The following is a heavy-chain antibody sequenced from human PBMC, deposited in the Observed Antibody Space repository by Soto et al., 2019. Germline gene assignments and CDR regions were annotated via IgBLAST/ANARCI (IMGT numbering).Heavy chain of an antibody. CDR1: GFTFSSYG. D-gene: IGHD3-10*01. CDR3: AKDFEFTRVRGGCWFDP. CDR2: ITNNGSIK. V-gene: IGHV3-30*18. J-gene: IGHJ5*02. Sequence: GGSLRLSCAASGFTFSSYGMNWVRQAPGKGLEGVAFITNNGSIKNYADSVKGRFTISRDNAKNTLYLQMNSLRAEDTAVYDCAKDFEFTRVRGGCWFDPWGQGTLVTVSS.